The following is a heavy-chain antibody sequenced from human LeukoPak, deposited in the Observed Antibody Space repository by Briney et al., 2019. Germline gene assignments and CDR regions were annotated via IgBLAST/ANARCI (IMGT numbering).Heavy chain of an antibody. V-gene: IGHV3-11*04. CDR3: VRVSRGSGGYFDY. CDR2: ISSSGGSI. J-gene: IGHJ4*02. CDR1: GFTFSDYY. D-gene: IGHD3-10*01. Sequence: GGSLRLSCVASGFTFSDYYMSWIRQAPGRGLEWVSFISSSGGSIYYADSVKGRFTISRDNAKSSLYLQMNSLRPEDTAVYYCVRVSRGSGGYFDYWGQGTLVTVSS.